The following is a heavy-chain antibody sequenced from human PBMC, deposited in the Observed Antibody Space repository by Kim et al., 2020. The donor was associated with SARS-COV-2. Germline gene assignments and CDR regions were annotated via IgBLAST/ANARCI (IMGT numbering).Heavy chain of an antibody. CDR2: INSGGSRT. CDR3: ASVMGSSGWCLDN. D-gene: IGHD6-19*01. Sequence: GGSLRLSCAASGFTFSTYGMTWVRQAPGKGLECVSYINSGGSRTNYADSVKGRFTISREDSKNTLYLQMNSLRVDDTAVYYCASVMGSSGWCLDNWGQGTLVTVSS. CDR1: GFTFSTYG. J-gene: IGHJ4*02. V-gene: IGHV3-23*03.